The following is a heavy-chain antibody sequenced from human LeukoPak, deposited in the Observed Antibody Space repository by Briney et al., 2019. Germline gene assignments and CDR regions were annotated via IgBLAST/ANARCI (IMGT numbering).Heavy chain of an antibody. J-gene: IGHJ4*02. D-gene: IGHD6-13*01. Sequence: SETLSLTCAVYGGSFSGYYWSWIRQPPGKGLEWIGEINHSGSTNYNPSLKSRVTISVDTSKNQFSLKLSSVTAADTAVYYCARGNEQLVRDFDYWGQGTLVTVSS. V-gene: IGHV4-34*01. CDR2: INHSGST. CDR3: ARGNEQLVRDFDY. CDR1: GGSFSGYY.